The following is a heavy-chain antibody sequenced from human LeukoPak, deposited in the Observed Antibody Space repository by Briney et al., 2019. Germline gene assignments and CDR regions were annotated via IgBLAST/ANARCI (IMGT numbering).Heavy chain of an antibody. V-gene: IGHV3-53*01. J-gene: IGHJ4*02. D-gene: IGHD4/OR15-4a*01. CDR2: IYSIGTT. Sequence: PGGSLRLSCAASGFAVSSNFMSWVRQAPGKGLEWVSVIYSIGTTYYADSVKSRFTISRDNTRNTLYLQMNSLRAEDTAVYYCARDRDYGGFDYWGQGTLVTVSS. CDR1: GFAVSSNF. CDR3: ARDRDYGGFDY.